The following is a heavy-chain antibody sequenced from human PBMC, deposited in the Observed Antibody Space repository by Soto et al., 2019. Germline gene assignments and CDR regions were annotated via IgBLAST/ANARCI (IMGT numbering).Heavy chain of an antibody. D-gene: IGHD2-8*01. V-gene: IGHV4-34*01. CDR3: VGARGHCADDVCFSDAFDY. CDR1: GEPFSDYY. CDR2: INPSGST. J-gene: IGHJ4*02. Sequence: SETLPLTCAVYGEPFSDYYWTWVRQPPGKGLEWIGEINPSGSTNYNPSLKSRVTISVDTSKNQFSLTLGSVTAADTAVYHCVGARGHCADDVCFSDAFDYWGQGTQVTVSS.